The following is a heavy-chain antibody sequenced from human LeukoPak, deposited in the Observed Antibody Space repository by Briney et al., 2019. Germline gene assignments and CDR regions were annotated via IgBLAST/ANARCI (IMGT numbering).Heavy chain of an antibody. Sequence: GGSLRLSCTASGFTFSSYDMNWVRQAPVKGLEWLSYISDSGSTIYYADSVKGRFTISRDNAKNSLFLQMNSLRAEDTAIYYCARYCSGGSCYSSFDYWGQGTLVTVSS. J-gene: IGHJ4*02. D-gene: IGHD2-15*01. CDR2: ISDSGSTI. V-gene: IGHV3-48*03. CDR1: GFTFSSYD. CDR3: ARYCSGGSCYSSFDY.